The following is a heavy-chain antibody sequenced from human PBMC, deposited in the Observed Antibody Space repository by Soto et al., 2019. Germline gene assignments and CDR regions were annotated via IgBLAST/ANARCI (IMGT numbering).Heavy chain of an antibody. CDR2: INPESGNP. J-gene: IGHJ4*02. Sequence: QVQMVQSGAEVKKPGDSVKVSCKASGYTFTDYYMHWVRQAPGQGFEWVGGINPESGNPKYVPKFQGRVTVTRDTSTSTVYMELNGLTSDDTAVYYCASEDCTNTNCLKGFHYWGQGTLVTVSS. CDR3: ASEDCTNTNCLKGFHY. D-gene: IGHD2-8*01. CDR1: GYTFTDYY. V-gene: IGHV1-2*02.